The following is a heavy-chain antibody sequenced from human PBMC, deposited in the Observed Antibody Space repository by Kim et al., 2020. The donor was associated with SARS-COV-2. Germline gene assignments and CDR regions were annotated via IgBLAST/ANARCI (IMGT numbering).Heavy chain of an antibody. V-gene: IGHV3-23*01. D-gene: IGHD4-17*01. Sequence: GGSLRLSCAASGFTFSTYAMSWVRQAPGKGLEWVSGIGGSGGSTYYAESVKGRFTISRDNSKNTLYLQMNSLRAEDTAVYYCARDDYGDYASRYYYGMDVWGQGTTVTVSS. CDR1: GFTFSTYA. CDR2: IGGSGGST. CDR3: ARDDYGDYASRYYYGMDV. J-gene: IGHJ6*02.